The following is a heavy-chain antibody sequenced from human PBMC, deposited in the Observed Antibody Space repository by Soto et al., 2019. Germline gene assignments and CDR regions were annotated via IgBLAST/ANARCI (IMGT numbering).Heavy chain of an antibody. CDR2: VRLKPNNYAT. CDR3: PRKTNDTSVSPFPH. CDR1: GSIFSSSA. Sequence: EVKLVESGGGLVEPGGSLTLSCAASGSIFSSSAMHWVRHASVKGLEWVGRVRLKPNNYATDYAASVQGRFSISRDGSKSTAYLQMHRLKSEAAATYYCPRKTNDTSVSPFPHWGQGALVAVSS. J-gene: IGHJ1*01. V-gene: IGHV3-73*02. D-gene: IGHD3-22*01.